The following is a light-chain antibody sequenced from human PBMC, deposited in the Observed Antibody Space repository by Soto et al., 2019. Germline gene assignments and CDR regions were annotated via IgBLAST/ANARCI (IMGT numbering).Light chain of an antibody. CDR1: QGISSY. CDR3: QQYYSYPPT. J-gene: IGKJ3*01. Sequence: AIRMTQSPSSLSASTGDRVTITCRASQGISSYLAWYQQKPGKAPKLLIYAASTLQSGVPSRFSGSRSGTAFTLTISCLESEDFATYYCQQYYSYPPTFGPGTKVDIK. V-gene: IGKV1-8*01. CDR2: AAS.